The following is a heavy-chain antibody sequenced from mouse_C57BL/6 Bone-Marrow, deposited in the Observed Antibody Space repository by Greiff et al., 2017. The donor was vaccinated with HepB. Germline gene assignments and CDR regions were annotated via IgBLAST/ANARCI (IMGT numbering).Heavy chain of an antibody. Sequence: QVHVKQSGPELVKPGASVKISCKASGYAFSSSWMNWVKQRPGKGLEWIGRIYPGDGDTNYNGKFKGKATLTADKSSSTAYMKLSSLTSEHSAVYFCARNYDYGRRDWCAMDYWGQGTSVTVSS. CDR3: ARNYDYGRRDWCAMDY. V-gene: IGHV1-82*01. D-gene: IGHD2-4*01. J-gene: IGHJ4*01. CDR2: IYPGDGDT. CDR1: GYAFSSSW.